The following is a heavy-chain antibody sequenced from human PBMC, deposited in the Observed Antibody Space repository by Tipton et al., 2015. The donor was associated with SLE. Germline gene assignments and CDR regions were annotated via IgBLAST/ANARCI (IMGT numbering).Heavy chain of an antibody. Sequence: TLSLTCAVSGGSVSSSYWSWIRQPPGKGLEWIGYIYYSGITYYSPSLRSRVTISLDMSRHQFFLKLSSATAADTAVYYCARGSGYTSVFGAFDIWGQGTMVSVSS. CDR3: ARGSGYTSVFGAFDI. V-gene: IGHV4-59*02. D-gene: IGHD5-18*01. CDR1: GGSVSSSY. J-gene: IGHJ3*02. CDR2: IYYSGIT.